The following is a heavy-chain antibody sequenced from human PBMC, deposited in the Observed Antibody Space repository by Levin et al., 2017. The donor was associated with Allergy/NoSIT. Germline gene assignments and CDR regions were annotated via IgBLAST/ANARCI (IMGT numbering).Heavy chain of an antibody. CDR1: FFPLLLFF. V-gene: IGHV3-7*01. D-gene: IGHD3-22*01. CDR2: INEDGSEK. Sequence: GGSLRLSFSSSFFPLLLFFPPFFLPSPLKGLEWVTNINEDGSEKQYVASVKGRFTISRDYANNSVYLQMSSLRDDDTAIYYCARDPYDIRGYGGYGAFDIWGQGTMVTVSS. CDR3: ARDPYDIRGYGGYGAFDI. J-gene: IGHJ3*02.